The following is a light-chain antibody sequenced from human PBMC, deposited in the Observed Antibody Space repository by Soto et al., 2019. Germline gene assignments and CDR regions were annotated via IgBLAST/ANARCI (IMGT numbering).Light chain of an antibody. Sequence: EIVMTQSPATLSVSPGERATLSCRASQSVSSNLGWYQQKPGQSPRLLIYGASTRATGTPVRFSGSGSGTEFTLTISSLQSEDFAIYYCQQYDNWPLTFGGGTKVDIK. CDR1: QSVSSN. CDR2: GAS. V-gene: IGKV3D-15*01. J-gene: IGKJ4*01. CDR3: QQYDNWPLT.